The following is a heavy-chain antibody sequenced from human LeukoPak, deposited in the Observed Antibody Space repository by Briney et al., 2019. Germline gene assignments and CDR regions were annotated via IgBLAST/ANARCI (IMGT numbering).Heavy chain of an antibody. CDR2: ISGSGGST. J-gene: IGHJ4*02. D-gene: IGHD2-15*01. V-gene: IGHV3-23*01. CDR1: GFTFRSYA. CDR3: ARPYCSGGSCYSQVAL. Sequence: GGSLRLSCASSGFTFRSYAMSWVRQAPGKGLEWVSAISGSGGSTYYADSVKGRFTISRDNSKNTLYLQMNSLRAEDTAVYYCARPYCSGGSCYSQVALWGQGTLVTVSS.